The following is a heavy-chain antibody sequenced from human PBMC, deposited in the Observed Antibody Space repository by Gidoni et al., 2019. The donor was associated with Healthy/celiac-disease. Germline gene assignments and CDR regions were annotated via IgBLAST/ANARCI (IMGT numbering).Heavy chain of an antibody. CDR2: ISYDGSNK. CDR1: GFTFSSYA. D-gene: IGHD3-10*01. CDR3: AREGEGTIDGSGSYFDY. J-gene: IGHJ4*02. Sequence: LSCAASGFTFSSYAMHWVRQAPGKGLEWVAVISYDGSNKYYADSVKGRFTISRDNSKNTLYLQMNSLRAEDTAVYYCAREGEGTIDGSGSYFDYWGQGTLVTVSS. V-gene: IGHV3-30-3*01.